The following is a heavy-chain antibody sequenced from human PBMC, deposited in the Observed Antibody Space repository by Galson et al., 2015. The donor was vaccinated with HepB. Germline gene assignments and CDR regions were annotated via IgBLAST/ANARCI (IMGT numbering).Heavy chain of an antibody. V-gene: IGHV3-48*01. D-gene: IGHD2-15*01. J-gene: IGHJ6*03. CDR1: GFTFSSFG. Sequence: SLRLSCAASGFTFSSFGMNWVHQAPGKGLEWVSYISSSSTTIYYADSVKGRFTISRDNAKNSLYLQMNSLRAEDTAVYYCARDAYCSGGSCYPPYYYYYMDVWGKGTTVTVSS. CDR3: ARDAYCSGGSCYPPYYYYYMDV. CDR2: ISSSSTTI.